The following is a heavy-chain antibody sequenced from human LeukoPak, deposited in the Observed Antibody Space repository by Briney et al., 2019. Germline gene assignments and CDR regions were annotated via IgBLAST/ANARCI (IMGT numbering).Heavy chain of an antibody. CDR2: IKQDGSEK. V-gene: IGHV3-7*03. J-gene: IGHJ2*01. CDR1: GFTFNNYW. Sequence: GGSLRLSCAASGFTFNNYWMSWVRQAPGKGLEWVANIKQDGSEKYYVDSVEGRFTISRDNAKNSLYLQMNSLRAEDTAVYYCSRRYFDLWGRGTLVTVSS. CDR3: SRRYFDL.